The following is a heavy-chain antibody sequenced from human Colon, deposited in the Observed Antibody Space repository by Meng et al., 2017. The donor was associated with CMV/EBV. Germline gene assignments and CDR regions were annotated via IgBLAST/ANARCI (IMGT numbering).Heavy chain of an antibody. D-gene: IGHD3-22*01. CDR3: ARHGGYDSSGLYDY. CDR2: IYPADSDT. Sequence: GESLKISCKTSGYIFTSYWVGWVRQMPGKGLEWMGIIYPADSDTRYSPSFQGQVTFSVDKSIDTAYLEWSSLKASDSAMYYCARHGGYDSSGLYDYWGQGTLVTVSS. V-gene: IGHV5-51*01. CDR1: GYIFTSYW. J-gene: IGHJ4*02.